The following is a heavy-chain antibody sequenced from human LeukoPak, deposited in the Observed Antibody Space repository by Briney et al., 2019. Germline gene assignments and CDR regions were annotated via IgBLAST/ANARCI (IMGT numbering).Heavy chain of an antibody. Sequence: SETLSLTCTVSGGSISSYYWSWIRQPPGKGLEWIGYIYYSGSTNYNPSLKSRVTISVDTSKNQFSLKLSSVTAADTAVYYCAREPAGIVVVPAAIGAFDIWAKGQWSPSLQ. CDR1: GGSISSYY. J-gene: IGHJ3*02. V-gene: IGHV4-59*12. CDR3: AREPAGIVVVPAAIGAFDI. D-gene: IGHD2-2*01. CDR2: IYYSGST.